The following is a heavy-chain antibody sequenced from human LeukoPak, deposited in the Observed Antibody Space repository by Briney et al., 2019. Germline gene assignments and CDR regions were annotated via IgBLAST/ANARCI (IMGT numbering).Heavy chain of an antibody. CDR3: AREGMVRGGFDY. J-gene: IGHJ4*02. D-gene: IGHD3-10*01. Sequence: GGSLRLSCAASGFTFSSFAMSWVRQAPGRGLEWVSSVSSTGRSVYYADSVKGRFTNSRDNSKNTLYLQMNSLRAEDTAVYYCAREGMVRGGFDYWGQGTLVTVSS. CDR2: VSSTGRSV. CDR1: GFTFSSFA. V-gene: IGHV3-23*01.